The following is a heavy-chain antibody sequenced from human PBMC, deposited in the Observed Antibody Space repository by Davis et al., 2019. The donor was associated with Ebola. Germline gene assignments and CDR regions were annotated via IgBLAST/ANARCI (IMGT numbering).Heavy chain of an antibody. Sequence: PGGSLRLSCAASGFTFSSYAMHWVRQAPGKGLEWVAVISYDGSNKYYADSVKGRFTISRDNSKNTLYLQMNSLRAEDTAVYYCARESYGDYGFHFDYWGQGTLVTVSS. D-gene: IGHD4-17*01. CDR1: GFTFSSYA. CDR2: ISYDGSNK. V-gene: IGHV3-30-3*01. J-gene: IGHJ4*02. CDR3: ARESYGDYGFHFDY.